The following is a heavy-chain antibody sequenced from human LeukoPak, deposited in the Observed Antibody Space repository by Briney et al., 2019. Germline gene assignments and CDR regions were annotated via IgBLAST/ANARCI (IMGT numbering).Heavy chain of an antibody. CDR3: ARSLETGGFDV. Sequence: GESLKISCKASGYSFANYWIDWVRQKPGKGLEWMGLIQPGDSQTRYSPSFQGQVTFSDDKSINTAYLQWSSLRASDTAMYYCARSLETGGFDVWGQGTMVTVSP. CDR2: IQPGDSQT. CDR1: GYSFANYW. V-gene: IGHV5-51*01. D-gene: IGHD1-1*01. J-gene: IGHJ3*01.